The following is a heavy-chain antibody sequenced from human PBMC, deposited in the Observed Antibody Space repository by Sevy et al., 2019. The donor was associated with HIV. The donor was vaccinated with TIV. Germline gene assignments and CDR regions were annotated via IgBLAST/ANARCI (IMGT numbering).Heavy chain of an antibody. J-gene: IGHJ6*03. CDR3: ARVIKRQGGYYYYMDV. V-gene: IGHV4-61*02. Sequence: SETVSLTCTVSGASIISDSYYWSWIRQPAGKGLEWIGRIYSTGSTTYKPSLESRITISEDTSKNQISLKLSSVTAADTAVYYCARVIKRQGGYYYYMDVWGKGTTVTVSS. CDR2: IYSTGST. D-gene: IGHD3-16*01. CDR1: GASIISDSYY.